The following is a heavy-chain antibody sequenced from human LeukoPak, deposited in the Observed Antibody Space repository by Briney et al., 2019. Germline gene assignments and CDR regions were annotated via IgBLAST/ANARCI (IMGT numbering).Heavy chain of an antibody. D-gene: IGHD2-2*01. V-gene: IGHV1-46*01. Sequence: ASVKASCKASGYRFVSYYMHWVRQAPGQGLEWMGIINPSGGSTIYAQRFQDRVTMTRDTSTTTVYMELNRLSSEDAAVYYCARGGEYQLLDDYWGQGTLVTVSS. CDR3: ARGGEYQLLDDY. CDR1: GYRFVSYY. J-gene: IGHJ4*02. CDR2: INPSGGST.